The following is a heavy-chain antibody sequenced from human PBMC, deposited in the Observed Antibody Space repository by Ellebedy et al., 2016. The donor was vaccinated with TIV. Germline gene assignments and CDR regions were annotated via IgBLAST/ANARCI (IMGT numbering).Heavy chain of an antibody. CDR2: TYYRSKWYN. CDR3: ARAGEYTSSSGMDV. V-gene: IGHV6-1*01. D-gene: IGHD6-6*01. Sequence: SQTLSLTCAISGDSASRNSGWNWIRQSPSRGLEWLGRTYYRSKWYNDYAVSVKSRITINPDTSKNQLSLQLNSVTPEDTAVYFCARAGEYTSSSGMDVWGQGTTVTVSS. J-gene: IGHJ6*02. CDR1: GDSASRNSG.